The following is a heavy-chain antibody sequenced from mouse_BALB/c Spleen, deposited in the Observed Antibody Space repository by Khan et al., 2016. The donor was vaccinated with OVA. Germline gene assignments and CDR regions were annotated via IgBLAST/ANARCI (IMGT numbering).Heavy chain of an antibody. Sequence: VQLKESGPELVKPGASVKISCTASGYSFTGYFMNWVMQSHGKSLEWIGRINPHIGEAFYNQKFKGKATLTVDESSSTAHMQLRSLASEDSTGYYGARKNGSDLDYWGQGTTLTVSS. CDR1: GYSFTGYF. D-gene: IGHD1-1*01. V-gene: IGHV1-20*02. J-gene: IGHJ2*01. CDR3: ARKNGSDLDY. CDR2: INPHIGEA.